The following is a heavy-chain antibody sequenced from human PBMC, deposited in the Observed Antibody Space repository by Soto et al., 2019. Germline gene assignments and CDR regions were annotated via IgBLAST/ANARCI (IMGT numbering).Heavy chain of an antibody. CDR1: GDSMSTYY. Sequence: SETLSLTCTVSGDSMSTYYWNWIRQSAEKGLEWIGRISATGTTTYIPSLKSRITLSVDTSKNEFSLTLKFVTAADTSVFFCARDQSGAADVWGPGVLVTVSS. V-gene: IGHV4-4*07. CDR3: ARDQSGAADV. D-gene: IGHD7-27*01. CDR2: ISATGTT. J-gene: IGHJ3*01.